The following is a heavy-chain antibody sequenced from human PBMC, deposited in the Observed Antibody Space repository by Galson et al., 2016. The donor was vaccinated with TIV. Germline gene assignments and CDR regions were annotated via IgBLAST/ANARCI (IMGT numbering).Heavy chain of an antibody. CDR3: GTVGITSGATLPSSSYIGVDV. D-gene: IGHD1-26*01. V-gene: IGHV1-24*01. Sequence: SVKVSCKVSGYTFTELSMHWVRQVPGKGLEWMGGFDPDGGETIYAEMLQGRVTMTEDNATDTAYMELSSLRAEDTAVYYCGTVGITSGATLPSSSYIGVDVWGQGTTVTVSS. CDR2: FDPDGGET. CDR1: GYTFTELS. J-gene: IGHJ6*02.